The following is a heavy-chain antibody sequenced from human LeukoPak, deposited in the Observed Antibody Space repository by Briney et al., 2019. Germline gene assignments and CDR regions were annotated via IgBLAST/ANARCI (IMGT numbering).Heavy chain of an antibody. Sequence: PGGALRLSCSAAGCTFSSYWMHWVRHAPGKGLVWVLRINTDGSGAIYADSVKGRFTISRDNAKNPLYLQMGSLRAEDTAVYYCARDNADITGTPRSDYWGQGTLVTVSS. D-gene: IGHD1-7*01. CDR2: INTDGSGA. CDR1: GCTFSSYW. J-gene: IGHJ4*02. CDR3: ARDNADITGTPRSDY. V-gene: IGHV3-74*01.